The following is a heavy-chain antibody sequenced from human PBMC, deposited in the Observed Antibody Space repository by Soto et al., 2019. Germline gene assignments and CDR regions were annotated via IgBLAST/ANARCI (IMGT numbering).Heavy chain of an antibody. J-gene: IGHJ4*02. CDR1: GFTFGRYW. D-gene: IGHD3-22*01. V-gene: IGHV3-7*01. Sequence: GGSLRLSCAASGFTFGRYWMSWVRQAPGKGLEWVTNIKQDGSHKFYVDSVKGRFTMSRDNAKNSLYLQMSSLRAEDTAVYYCARGSSVYDSSGYAFDYWGQGSLVTVSS. CDR2: IKQDGSHK. CDR3: ARGSSVYDSSGYAFDY.